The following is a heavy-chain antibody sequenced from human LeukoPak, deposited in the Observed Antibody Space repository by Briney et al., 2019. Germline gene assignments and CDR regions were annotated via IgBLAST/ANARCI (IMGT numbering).Heavy chain of an antibody. CDR3: ARDQRGLQRDY. Sequence: ASVKVSCKASGYTFTSNDINWVRQATGQGLEWMGWMNPNSGNTGYAQKFQGRVTITRNTSKSTVYMELSSLRSEDTAVYYCARDQRGLQRDYWGQGTLVTVSS. V-gene: IGHV1-8*03. J-gene: IGHJ4*02. CDR1: GYTFTSND. D-gene: IGHD5-24*01. CDR2: MNPNSGNT.